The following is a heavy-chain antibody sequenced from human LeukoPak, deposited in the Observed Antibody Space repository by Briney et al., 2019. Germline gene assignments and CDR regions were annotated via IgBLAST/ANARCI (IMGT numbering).Heavy chain of an antibody. Sequence: SETLSLTCAVYGGSFSGYYWSWIRQPPGKGLEWIGEIYHSGSTNSNPSLKSRVTISVDKSKNQFSLKLSSVTAADTAVYYCARKEYLAPYYFDNWGQGTLVTVSS. D-gene: IGHD2-2*01. CDR2: IYHSGST. CDR3: ARKEYLAPYYFDN. CDR1: GGSFSGYY. V-gene: IGHV4-34*01. J-gene: IGHJ4*02.